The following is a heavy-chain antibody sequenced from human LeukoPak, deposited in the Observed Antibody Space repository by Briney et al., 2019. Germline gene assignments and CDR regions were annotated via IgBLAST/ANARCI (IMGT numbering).Heavy chain of an antibody. CDR2: INHSGST. Sequence: SETLSLACAVYGGSFSGYYWSWIRQPPGKGLEWIGEINHSGSTNYNPSLKSRVTISVDTSKNQFSLKLSSVTAADTAVYYCARVYGSGSYYNGSYYYYMDVWGKGTTVTISS. CDR1: GGSFSGYY. CDR3: ARVYGSGSYYNGSYYYYMDV. J-gene: IGHJ6*03. D-gene: IGHD3-10*01. V-gene: IGHV4-34*01.